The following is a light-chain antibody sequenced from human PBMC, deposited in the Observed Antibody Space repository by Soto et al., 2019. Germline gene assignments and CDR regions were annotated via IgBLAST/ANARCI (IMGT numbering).Light chain of an antibody. Sequence: AIQMTQSPSSLSASVGDIVSISWRASQGIRNDLDWFQQKPGKAPKLLIYAASNLQSGVPARFSGSGSGTDFTLTISSLQPEDFATYYCLQKYFYPFTFGPGTKVDIK. CDR1: QGIRND. CDR2: AAS. J-gene: IGKJ3*01. V-gene: IGKV1-6*01. CDR3: LQKYFYPFT.